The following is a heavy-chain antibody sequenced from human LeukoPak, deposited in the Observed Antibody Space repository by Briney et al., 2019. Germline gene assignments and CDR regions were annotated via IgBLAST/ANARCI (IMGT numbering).Heavy chain of an antibody. CDR3: AKGDGDYYYGMDV. V-gene: IGHV3-48*02. CDR1: GFTFSTYS. CDR2: ITSSSSTI. Sequence: GGSLRLSCAASGFTFSTYSMNWVRQAPGKGLEWVSYITSSSSTIYYADSVRGRFTISRDNAKNSLYLQMNSLRDEDTAVYYCAKGDGDYYYGMDVWGQGTTVTVSS. J-gene: IGHJ6*02. D-gene: IGHD6-6*01.